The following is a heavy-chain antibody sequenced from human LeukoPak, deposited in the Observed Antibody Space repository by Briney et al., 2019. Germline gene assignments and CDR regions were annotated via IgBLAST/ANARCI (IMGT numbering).Heavy chain of an antibody. J-gene: IGHJ4*02. CDR3: ARQDSQIAAPFDY. D-gene: IGHD6-6*01. Sequence: SETLSLTCTVSGGSISSGSYYWSWIRQPAGKGLEWIGRIYTSGSTNYNPSLKSRVTISVGTSKNQFSLKLSSVTAADTAAYYCARQDSQIAAPFDYWGQGTLVTVSS. CDR2: IYTSGST. CDR1: GGSISSGSYY. V-gene: IGHV4-61*02.